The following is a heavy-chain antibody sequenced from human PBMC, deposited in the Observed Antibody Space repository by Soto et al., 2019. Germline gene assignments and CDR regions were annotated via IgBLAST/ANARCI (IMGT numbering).Heavy chain of an antibody. J-gene: IGHJ4*02. CDR2: ISRNGRTI. D-gene: IGHD3-10*01. V-gene: IGHV3-48*03. CDR1: GFTFSSFE. Sequence: EVQLVESGGGLVQPGRSLRLSCAASGFTFSSFEMNWVRQAPGKGLEWVAYISRNGRTIYYADSVKGRFTISRDNAKNSLYLQMNSLRAEDTAVYYCERDIAMVRGVINDYWGQGTLVTVSS. CDR3: ERDIAMVRGVINDY.